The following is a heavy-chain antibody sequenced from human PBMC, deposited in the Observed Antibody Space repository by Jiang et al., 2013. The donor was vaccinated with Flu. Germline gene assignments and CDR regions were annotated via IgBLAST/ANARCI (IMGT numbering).Heavy chain of an antibody. D-gene: IGHD5-24*01. CDR2: TYYRSKWYN. J-gene: IGHJ4*02. CDR1: NSAA. CDR3: ARDRDEDFSFDY. Sequence: NSAAWNWIRQSPSRGLEWLGRTYYRSKWYNDYAVSVKSRITINPDTSKNQFSLQLNSVTPEDTAVYYCARDRDEDFSFDYWGQGTLVTVSS. V-gene: IGHV6-1*01.